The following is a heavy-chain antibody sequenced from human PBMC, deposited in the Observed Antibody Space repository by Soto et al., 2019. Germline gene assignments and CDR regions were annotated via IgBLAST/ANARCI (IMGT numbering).Heavy chain of an antibody. D-gene: IGHD3-3*01. CDR2: INPSGGNT. CDR3: ARVPILEWLPPYYYMDV. Sequence: ASVKVSCKASGYTFMSYYMDWVRQAPGQGLEWMGIINPSGGNTGYAQKFQGRVTMTRNTSISTAYMELSSLRSEDTAVYYCARVPILEWLPPYYYMDVWGKGTTVTVSS. V-gene: IGHV1-46*01. J-gene: IGHJ6*03. CDR1: GYTFMSYY.